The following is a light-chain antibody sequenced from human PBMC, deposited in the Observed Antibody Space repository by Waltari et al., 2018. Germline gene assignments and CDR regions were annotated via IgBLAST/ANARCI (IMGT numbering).Light chain of an antibody. CDR1: SASVSTSHY. J-gene: IGLJ3*02. CDR3: VVYLGGGISV. CDR2: NTT. Sequence: QTVVPQETSLSVSPGAPVTLLGDLNSASVSTSHYPSWYQQTPRPAPRTLMYNTTSRSSSVPDRFSGSIVGNRAALTITGAQAEDESFYYCVVYLGGGISVFVGGTRLTVL. V-gene: IGLV8-61*01.